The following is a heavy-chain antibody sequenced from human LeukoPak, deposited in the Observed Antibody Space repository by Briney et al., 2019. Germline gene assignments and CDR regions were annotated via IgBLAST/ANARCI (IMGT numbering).Heavy chain of an antibody. J-gene: IGHJ4*02. Sequence: GASVKVSCKASGYTYTSYGISWVRQAPGQGLEWMGWISAYNGNTNYAQKLQGRVTMTTDTSTSTAYMELRSLRSDDTAVYYCARGEYSSSWDHYYFDYWGQGTLVTVSS. V-gene: IGHV1-18*01. CDR1: GYTYTSYG. CDR3: ARGEYSSSWDHYYFDY. CDR2: ISAYNGNT. D-gene: IGHD6-13*01.